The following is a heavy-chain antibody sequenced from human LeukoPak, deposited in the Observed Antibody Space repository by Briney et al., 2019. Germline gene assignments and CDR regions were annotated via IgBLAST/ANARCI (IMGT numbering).Heavy chain of an antibody. CDR2: ISTGSTTI. CDR3: ALSPHLRYY. CDR1: GCTFSRYR. J-gene: IGHJ4*02. Sequence: PGGSLRLSCAASGCTFSRYRMNGVGQAPGKGLEWISYISTGSTTIYYADSVKGRFTISRDNAKNSLYLQMNSLRDEDTAVYYCALSPHLRYYCLQGTLVTVSS. V-gene: IGHV3-48*02.